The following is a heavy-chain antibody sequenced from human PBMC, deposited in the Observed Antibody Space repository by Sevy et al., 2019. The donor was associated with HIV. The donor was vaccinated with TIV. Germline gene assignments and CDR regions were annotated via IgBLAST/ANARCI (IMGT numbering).Heavy chain of an antibody. Sequence: GGSLRLSCVASGFIFSTYGMHWVLQAPGKGLEWVAVIWYDGINKDYADSVKGRFIISRDNSKNTMYLEMDSLRAEDTAVYYCARDSRNGLDPWGQGALVTVSS. CDR2: IWYDGINK. V-gene: IGHV3-33*01. CDR1: GFIFSTYG. D-gene: IGHD2-8*01. CDR3: ARDSRNGLDP. J-gene: IGHJ5*02.